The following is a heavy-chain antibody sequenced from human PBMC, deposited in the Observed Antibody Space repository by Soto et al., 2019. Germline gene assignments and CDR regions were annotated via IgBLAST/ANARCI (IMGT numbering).Heavy chain of an antibody. CDR3: ARGVDSWSCYRF. J-gene: IGHJ4*02. D-gene: IGHD3-3*01. CDR2: IHHSGST. Sequence: LSLTCALYGGSFDGYYWRWIRQSPGKGLEWSGEIHHSGSTKYNPSLKSRVSLSVDTSTKQFSLKMTFMTAADRGVYYCARGVDSWSCYRFWGQGTPVTVSS. CDR1: GGSFDGYY. V-gene: IGHV4-34*01.